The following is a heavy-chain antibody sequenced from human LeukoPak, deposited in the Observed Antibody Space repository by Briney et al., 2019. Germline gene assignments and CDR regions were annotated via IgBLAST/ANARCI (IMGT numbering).Heavy chain of an antibody. CDR2: INPNNGDT. CDR1: GYTFTGYF. CDR3: VSFAFASGTTGRRYIDV. J-gene: IGHJ4*02. V-gene: IGHV1-2*02. D-gene: IGHD1-1*01. Sequence: ASVKVSCKASGYTFTGYFMHWVRQAPGQGLEWMGWINPNNGDTNYTQKLQGRVTMTRDTSISTAYMELSRLRSDDTAVYYCVSFAFASGTTGRRYIDVWGQGTLVTVSS.